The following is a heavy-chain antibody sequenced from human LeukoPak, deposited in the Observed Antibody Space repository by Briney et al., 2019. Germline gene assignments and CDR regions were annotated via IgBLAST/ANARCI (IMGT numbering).Heavy chain of an antibody. Sequence: GESLKISCQGSGYSFTNYWIGWVRQLPGKGLEWMGIINPRDSDIKYSPSFQGQVTISADRSISTAYLQWSSLEASDTAMYYCARRNNFFYMDVWGKGTTVTISS. CDR2: INPRDSDI. J-gene: IGHJ6*03. CDR1: GYSFTNYW. V-gene: IGHV5-51*01. CDR3: ARRNNFFYMDV. D-gene: IGHD1/OR15-1a*01.